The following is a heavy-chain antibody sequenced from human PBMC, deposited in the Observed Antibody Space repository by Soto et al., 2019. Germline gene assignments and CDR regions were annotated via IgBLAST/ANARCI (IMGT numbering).Heavy chain of an antibody. J-gene: IGHJ6*02. CDR2: ILNDGSNR. D-gene: IGHD3-10*01. V-gene: IGHV3-33*01. CDR3: ARDDEYSGNGMDV. Sequence: QVQLVESGGGVVQPGTSLRLSCAASEFTFSNYGMHWVRQSPRKGLEWVAVILNDGSNRYHADSVKDRFTISRDNSKNTLYLQMNSLRAEDTAVYYWARDDEYSGNGMDVWGQGTTVTVS. CDR1: EFTFSNYG.